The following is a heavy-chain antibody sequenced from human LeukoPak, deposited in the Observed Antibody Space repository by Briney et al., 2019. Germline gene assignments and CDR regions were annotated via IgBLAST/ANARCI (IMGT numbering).Heavy chain of an antibody. CDR2: ISYDGSNK. CDR3: AKVSAATSRYCSGGSCYSGPGYYYGMDV. J-gene: IGHJ6*02. Sequence: PGGSLRLSCAASGFTFSSYGMHWVRQAPGKGLEWVAVISYDGSNKYYADSVKGRFTISRDNSKNTLYLQMNSLRAEDTAVYYCAKVSAATSRYCSGGSCYSGPGYYYGMDVWGQGTTVTVSS. V-gene: IGHV3-30*18. CDR1: GFTFSSYG. D-gene: IGHD2-15*01.